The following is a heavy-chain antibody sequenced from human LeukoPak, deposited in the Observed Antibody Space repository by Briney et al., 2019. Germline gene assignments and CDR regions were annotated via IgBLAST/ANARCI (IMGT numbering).Heavy chain of an antibody. CDR3: ARGGPKQLGRHFDY. V-gene: IGHV4-34*01. D-gene: IGHD6-13*01. Sequence: ASETLSLTCAVYGRSFSGYYWSWIRQPPGKGPEWIGEINHSGSTNYNPSLKSRVTISVDTSKNQFSLKLSSVTAADTAVYYCARGGPKQLGRHFDYWGQGTLVTVSS. CDR1: GRSFSGYY. CDR2: INHSGST. J-gene: IGHJ4*02.